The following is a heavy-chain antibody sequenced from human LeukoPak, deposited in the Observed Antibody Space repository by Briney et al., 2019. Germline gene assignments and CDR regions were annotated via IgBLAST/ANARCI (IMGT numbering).Heavy chain of an antibody. CDR3: ARHSWELLGVDY. J-gene: IGHJ4*02. CDR2: IYYSGST. V-gene: IGHV4-39*01. CDR1: GGSISSSSYY. D-gene: IGHD1-26*01. Sequence: PSETLSLTCTVSGGSISSSSYYWGWLRPPPGLGLEWIRSIYYSGSTYYNPSLKSRITISVATSKNQFSLKLSSVTAADTAVYYCARHSWELLGVDYWGQGTLVTVSS.